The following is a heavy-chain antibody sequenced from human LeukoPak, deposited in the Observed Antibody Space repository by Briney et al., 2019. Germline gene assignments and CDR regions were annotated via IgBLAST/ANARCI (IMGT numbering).Heavy chain of an antibody. CDR2: ISGSGGNT. Sequence: PGGSLRLSCAASGFTFSSYAMSWVRQAPGKGLEWVSAISGSGGNTYYADSVKGRFTISRDNSKNTLYLQMNSLRAEDTAVYYCAKDPTLSRYCSGGSCFTFGYWGQGTLVTVSS. J-gene: IGHJ4*02. CDR3: AKDPTLSRYCSGGSCFTFGY. CDR1: GFTFSSYA. V-gene: IGHV3-23*01. D-gene: IGHD2-15*01.